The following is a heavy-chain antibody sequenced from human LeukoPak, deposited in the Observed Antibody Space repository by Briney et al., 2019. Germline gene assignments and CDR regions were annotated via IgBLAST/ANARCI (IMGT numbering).Heavy chain of an antibody. J-gene: IGHJ5*02. CDR2: INPNSGGT. Sequence: GASVKVSCKASGYTFTGYYMHWVRQAPGQGLEWMGWINPNSGGTNYAQKFQGRVTMTRDTSISTAYMELSRLRSDDTAVYYCARAEQWLVLYNWFDPWGQGTLVTVSS. CDR1: GYTFTGYY. V-gene: IGHV1-2*02. CDR3: ARAEQWLVLYNWFDP. D-gene: IGHD6-19*01.